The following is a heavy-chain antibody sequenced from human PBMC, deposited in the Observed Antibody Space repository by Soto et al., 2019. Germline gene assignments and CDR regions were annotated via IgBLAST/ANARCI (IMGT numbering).Heavy chain of an antibody. CDR3: AKDPAQYCSGGTC. J-gene: IGHJ4*02. D-gene: IGHD2-15*01. Sequence: PGGSLRLSCAASGFTFSSYAMSWVRQAPGKGLEWVSGISGSGGSTYYADSVKGRFTISRDNSKNTLYLQMNSLRAEDTAVYYCAKDPAQYCSGGTCWGQGTLVTVSS. CDR1: GFTFSSYA. CDR2: ISGSGGST. V-gene: IGHV3-23*01.